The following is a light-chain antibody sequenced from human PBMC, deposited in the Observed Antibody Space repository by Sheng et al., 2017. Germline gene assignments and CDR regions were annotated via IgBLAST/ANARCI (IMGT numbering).Light chain of an antibody. Sequence: DIQMTQSPSTLSASVGDRVTITCRASQSIGSWLAWYQEKPGKAPKLLIYKASNLGSGVPSRFSGSGSGTEFTLTISSLQPDDFATYYCQQFDGYSQYTFGQGTKLEIK. CDR3: QQFDGYSQYT. CDR2: KAS. J-gene: IGKJ2*01. CDR1: QSIGSW. V-gene: IGKV1-5*03.